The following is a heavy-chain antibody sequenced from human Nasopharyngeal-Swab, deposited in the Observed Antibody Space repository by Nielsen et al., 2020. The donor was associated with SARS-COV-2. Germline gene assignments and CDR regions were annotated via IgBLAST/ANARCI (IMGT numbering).Heavy chain of an antibody. D-gene: IGHD3-10*01. Sequence: ASVKVSCKASGYTFTGYYMHWVRQAPGQGLEWMGGINPNSGGTNYAQKFQGRVTMTRDTSISTAYMELSRLRSDDTVVYYCARGLMEYGSGSYEDEEWFDPWGQGTLVTVSS. CDR2: INPNSGGT. J-gene: IGHJ5*02. CDR3: ARGLMEYGSGSYEDEEWFDP. CDR1: GYTFTGYY. V-gene: IGHV1-2*05.